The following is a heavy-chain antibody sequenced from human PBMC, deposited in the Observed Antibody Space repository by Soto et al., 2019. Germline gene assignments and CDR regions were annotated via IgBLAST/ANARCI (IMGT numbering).Heavy chain of an antibody. CDR1: GVTFSSYA. Sequence: QVQLVQSGAEVKKPGSSVKVSCKASGVTFSSYAISWVRQAPGQGLEWMGGIIPKFGTANYAQKFQGRLTITADKSTSTAYMELSSLRSEDTAVYYCARAPLAATGPTPAHYWGQATLVTVSS. D-gene: IGHD6-13*01. V-gene: IGHV1-69*06. CDR2: IIPKFGTA. J-gene: IGHJ4*02. CDR3: ARAPLAATGPTPAHY.